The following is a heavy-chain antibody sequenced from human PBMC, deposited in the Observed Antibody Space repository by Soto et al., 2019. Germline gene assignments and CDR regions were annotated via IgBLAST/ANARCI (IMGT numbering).Heavy chain of an antibody. CDR1: GASIRSSTFY. CDR2: IYYDGST. CDR3: ARDKITGLFDY. V-gene: IGHV4-39*02. D-gene: IGHD2-8*02. J-gene: IGHJ4*02. Sequence: SETLSLTCTVSGASIRSSTFYWGLIRQPPGKGLESIANIYYDGSTYYNPSLKSRVTISVDTSKNQFSLKLTSVTAADTAVYYCARDKITGLFDYWGQGTLVTVSS.